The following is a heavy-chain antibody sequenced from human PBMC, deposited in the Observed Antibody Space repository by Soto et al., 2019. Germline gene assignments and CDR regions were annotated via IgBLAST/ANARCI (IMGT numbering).Heavy chain of an antibody. CDR2: ISAYNGNT. CDR3: ATNTVTTRYDYYYMDV. J-gene: IGHJ6*03. CDR1: GYTFTSYG. V-gene: IGHV1-18*01. D-gene: IGHD4-17*01. Sequence: QVQLVQAGAEVKKPGASVKVSCKASGYTFTSYGISWVRQAPGQVLEWMGWISAYNGNTNYAQKLQGRVTMTTDTSTSTADMELRSLRSDDTDVYYCATNTVTTRYDYYYMDVWGKGTTVTVSS.